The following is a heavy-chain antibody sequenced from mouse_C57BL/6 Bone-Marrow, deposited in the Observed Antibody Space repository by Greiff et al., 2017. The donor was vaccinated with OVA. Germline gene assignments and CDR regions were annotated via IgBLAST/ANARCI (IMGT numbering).Heavy chain of an antibody. D-gene: IGHD2-3*01. V-gene: IGHV5-4*01. CDR2: ISDGGSYT. CDR1: GFTFSSYA. Sequence: EVMLVESGGGLVKPGGSLKLSCAASGFTFSSYAMSWVRQTPEKRLEWVATISDGGSYTYYPDNVKGRFTISRDNAKNNLYLQMSHLKSEDTAMYYCARDPDGYYAYWYFDVWGTGTTVTVSS. J-gene: IGHJ1*03. CDR3: ARDPDGYYAYWYFDV.